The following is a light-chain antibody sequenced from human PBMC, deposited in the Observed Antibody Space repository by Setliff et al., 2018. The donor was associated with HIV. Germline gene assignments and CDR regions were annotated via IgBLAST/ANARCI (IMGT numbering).Light chain of an antibody. CDR3: SSYTSTSTPV. Sequence: SALAQPASVSGSPGQSITVSCTGTSSDVGAYNYVSWYQQHPGKTPKLMIYEVSNRPSGVSNRFSGSKSGNTASLTISGLQAEDEADYSCSSYTSTSTPVFGTGTKVTVL. V-gene: IGLV2-14*01. J-gene: IGLJ1*01. CDR2: EVS. CDR1: SSDVGAYNY.